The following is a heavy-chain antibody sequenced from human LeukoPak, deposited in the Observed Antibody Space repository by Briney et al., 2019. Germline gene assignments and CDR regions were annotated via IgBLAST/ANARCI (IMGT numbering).Heavy chain of an antibody. CDR1: GFTFSNAW. CDR2: IKRKSDGGTP. CDR3: ATDLGGYYSGSGTYWGSLDY. J-gene: IGHJ4*02. D-gene: IGHD3-10*01. Sequence: PGGSLRLSCAASGFTFSNAWMSWVRQAPGKGLEWVGHIKRKSDGGTPDNAAPVKGRFTISRDDSKNTLYLQMNSLKTEDTAVYHCATDLGGYYSGSGTYWGSLDYWGQGTVVTVSS. V-gene: IGHV3-15*01.